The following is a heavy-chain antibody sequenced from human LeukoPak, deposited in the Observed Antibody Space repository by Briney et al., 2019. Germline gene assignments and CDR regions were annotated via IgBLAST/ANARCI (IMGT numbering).Heavy chain of an antibody. D-gene: IGHD1-20*01. CDR1: GLTFSSYA. CDR3: AKRTSNWNYFDY. Sequence: PGGSLRLSCAASGLTFSSYAMSWVRQAPGKGLEWVSAISGSGGSTYYADSVKGRFTISRDNSKNTLYLQMNSLRAEDTAVYYCAKRTSNWNYFDYWGQGTLVTVSS. J-gene: IGHJ4*02. V-gene: IGHV3-23*01. CDR2: ISGSGGST.